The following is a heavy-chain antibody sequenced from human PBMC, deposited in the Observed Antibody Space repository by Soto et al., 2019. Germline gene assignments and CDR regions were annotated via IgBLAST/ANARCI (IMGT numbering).Heavy chain of an antibody. CDR3: AKTYYDILTGFDY. CDR2: IYYSGST. CDR1: GGSISSYY. D-gene: IGHD3-9*01. Sequence: GGSISSYYWSWIRQPPGKGLEWIGYIYYSGSTNYNPSLKSRVTISVDTSKNTLYLQMNSLRAEDTAIYYCAKTYYDILTGFDYWDQGTLVTVSS. J-gene: IGHJ4*02. V-gene: IGHV4-59*12.